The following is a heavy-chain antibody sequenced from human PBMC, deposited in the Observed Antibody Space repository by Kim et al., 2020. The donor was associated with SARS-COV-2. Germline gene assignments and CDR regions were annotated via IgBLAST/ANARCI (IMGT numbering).Heavy chain of an antibody. D-gene: IGHD6-6*01. J-gene: IGHJ4*02. CDR3: AKTIVEARFFDY. CDR1: GFSFVDYA. Sequence: GGSLRLSCGASGFSFVDYAMGWVRQAPGKGLEWVSTINARRTTYYSDSVKGRFTISRDSSKNVVDLQMNSLRADDTAVYYCAKTIVEARFFDYWGQGTLV. CDR2: INARRTT. V-gene: IGHV3-23*01.